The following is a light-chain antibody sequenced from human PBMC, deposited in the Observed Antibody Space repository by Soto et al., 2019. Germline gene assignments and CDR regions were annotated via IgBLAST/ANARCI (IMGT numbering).Light chain of an antibody. CDR2: GAS. CDR1: QSVSNNY. Sequence: PGERATLSCRASQSVSNNYLAWYQQKPGQAPRLLIYGASNRATGIPDRFSGSGSGTEFTLTISSLQSEDFAVYYCQQYGSSPRTFGQGTKVDIK. J-gene: IGKJ1*01. V-gene: IGKV3-20*01. CDR3: QQYGSSPRT.